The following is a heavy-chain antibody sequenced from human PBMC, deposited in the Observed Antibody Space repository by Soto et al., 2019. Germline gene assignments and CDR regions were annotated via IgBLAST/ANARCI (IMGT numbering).Heavy chain of an antibody. Sequence: SVKVSCKASGYNLDRYDINWVRQATGQGLEWIGWMNPGSGDTGYAQNFQDRVTMTRNISINTAYIELNSLRFEDTAVYYCARAMTTVTTIDYWGQGTLVTVSS. D-gene: IGHD4-17*01. J-gene: IGHJ4*02. CDR2: MNPGSGDT. V-gene: IGHV1-8*01. CDR3: ARAMTTVTTIDY. CDR1: GYNLDRYD.